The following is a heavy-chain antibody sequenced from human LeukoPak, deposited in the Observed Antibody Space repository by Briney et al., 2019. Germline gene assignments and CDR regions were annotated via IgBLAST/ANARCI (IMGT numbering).Heavy chain of an antibody. J-gene: IGHJ5*02. V-gene: IGHV4-61*09. CDR2: IYTSGST. Sequence: TSETLSLTCTVSGGSISSGNYYWSWIRQPAGKGLEWIGHIYTSGSTNYNPSLKSRVTTSLDTSKNQFPLKLSSVTAADTAVYYCARDIQQWPTGWFDPWGQGTLVTVSS. D-gene: IGHD6-19*01. CDR1: GGSISSGNYY. CDR3: ARDIQQWPTGWFDP.